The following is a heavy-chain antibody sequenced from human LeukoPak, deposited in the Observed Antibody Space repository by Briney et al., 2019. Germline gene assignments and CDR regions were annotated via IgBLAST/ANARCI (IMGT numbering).Heavy chain of an antibody. J-gene: IGHJ4*02. CDR3: ASKLTVTTLIDY. CDR2: ISSSSSYI. CDR1: GFTFSSYS. D-gene: IGHD4-17*01. Sequence: GGSLRLSCAASGFTFSSYSMNWVRQAPGKGLEWVSSISSSSSYIYYADSVKGRFTISRDNAKNSLYLQMNSLGAEDTAVYYCASKLTVTTLIDYWGQGTLVTVSS. V-gene: IGHV3-21*01.